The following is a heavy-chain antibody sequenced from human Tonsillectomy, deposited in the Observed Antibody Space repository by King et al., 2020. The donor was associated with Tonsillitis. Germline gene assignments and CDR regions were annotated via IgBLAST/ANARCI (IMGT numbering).Heavy chain of an antibody. CDR1: GFTFTNYN. V-gene: IGHV3-48*02. CDR3: ARDGAGLIDFDY. Sequence: VQLVESGGGLVQPGGSLRLSCAASGFTFTNYNMNWVRQAPGKGLEWVSYISTSSKTIHYADSVKGRFTISRDDAKNSLYLQLNSLRDEDTAVYYCARDGAGLIDFDYWGQGTLVTVSS. J-gene: IGHJ4*02. D-gene: IGHD2-8*01. CDR2: ISTSSKTI.